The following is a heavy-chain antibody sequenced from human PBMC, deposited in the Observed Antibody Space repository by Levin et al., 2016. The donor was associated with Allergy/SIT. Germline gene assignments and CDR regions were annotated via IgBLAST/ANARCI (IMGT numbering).Heavy chain of an antibody. CDR2: INPNSGGT. J-gene: IGHJ4*02. CDR3: ARDQYNWNYVDY. D-gene: IGHD1-20*01. CDR1: GYTFTGYY. V-gene: IGHV1-2*02. Sequence: ASVKVSCKASGYTFTGYYMHWVRQAPGQGLEWMGWINPNSGGTNYAQKFQGRVTMTRDTSISTAYMELSRLRSDDTAVYYCARDQYNWNYVDYWGQGTLVTVSS.